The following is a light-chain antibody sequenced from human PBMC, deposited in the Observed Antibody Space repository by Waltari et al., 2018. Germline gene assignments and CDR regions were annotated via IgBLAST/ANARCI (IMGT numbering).Light chain of an antibody. CDR3: AAWDDSLSGPGV. Sequence: QSVLTQPPSASGTPGQRVTISCSGSSSNIGSNYVYWYQQLPGTAPKLLIYRNNQRPSEVPDLFSGSKSGTSASLAISGLRSEDEADYYCAAWDDSLSGPGVFGGGTKLTVL. CDR1: SSNIGSNY. V-gene: IGLV1-47*01. CDR2: RNN. J-gene: IGLJ2*01.